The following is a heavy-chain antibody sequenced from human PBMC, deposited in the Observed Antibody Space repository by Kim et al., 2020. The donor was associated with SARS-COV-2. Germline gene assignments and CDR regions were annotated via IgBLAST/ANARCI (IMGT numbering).Heavy chain of an antibody. J-gene: IGHJ4*02. Sequence: GRFTISRDNAKNSLYLQMNSLRAEDTALYYCATSPYYYGSGSYYPPFDYWGQGTLVTVSS. V-gene: IGHV3-9*01. D-gene: IGHD3-10*01. CDR3: ATSPYYYGSGSYYPPFDY.